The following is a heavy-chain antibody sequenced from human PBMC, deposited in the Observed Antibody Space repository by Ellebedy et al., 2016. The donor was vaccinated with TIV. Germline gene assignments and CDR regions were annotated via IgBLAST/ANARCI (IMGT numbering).Heavy chain of an antibody. D-gene: IGHD2-21*02. J-gene: IGHJ4*02. CDR1: GGSVRRYY. CDR2: VFFSGST. Sequence: SETLSLTXTVSGGSVRRYYLNWIRQPPGKGLEWIGYVFFSGSTKYNPSLKSRVTTSVDTSTNQLSLKLNSVTAADTAVYYCATSQYCGGDCFLDHWGQGTLVTVAS. CDR3: ATSQYCGGDCFLDH. V-gene: IGHV4-59*02.